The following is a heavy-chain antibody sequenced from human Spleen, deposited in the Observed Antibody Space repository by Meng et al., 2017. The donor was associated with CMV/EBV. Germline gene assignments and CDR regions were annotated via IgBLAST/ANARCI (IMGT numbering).Heavy chain of an antibody. J-gene: IGHJ4*01. D-gene: IGHD3-9*01. Sequence: GGSLRLSCASSGFTFSSYWMSWVRQSPGKGLEWVANIRQDGGETYYLDSVKGRFTISRDNPRNSLYLQMNSLRAEDTAVYHCVTRGDWFDNWGHGTLVTVSS. V-gene: IGHV3-7*03. CDR1: GFTFSSYW. CDR3: VTRGDWFDN. CDR2: IRQDGGET.